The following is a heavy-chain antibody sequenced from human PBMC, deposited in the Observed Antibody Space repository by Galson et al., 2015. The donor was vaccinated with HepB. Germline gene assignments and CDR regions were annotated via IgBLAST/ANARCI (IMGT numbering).Heavy chain of an antibody. V-gene: IGHV3-30*18. Sequence: SLRLSCATSGFTFDDFAMHWVRQAPGKGLEWVAVISYEEGMNKHYATSVKGRFAISRDNSANTLYLEMNTLRTEDTAVYYCAKVAFPGARSSSLMFFESWGQGTLVTVSS. D-gene: IGHD2-2*01. CDR3: AKVAFPGARSSSLMFFES. CDR2: ISYEEGMNK. J-gene: IGHJ4*02. CDR1: GFTFDDFA.